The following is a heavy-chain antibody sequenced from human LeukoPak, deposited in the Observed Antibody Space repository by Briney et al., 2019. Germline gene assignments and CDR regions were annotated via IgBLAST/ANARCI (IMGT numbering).Heavy chain of an antibody. Sequence: PSETLSLTCTVSGGSISSSSYYWGWIRQPPGKGLEWIGSIYYSGSTYYNPSLKSRVTISVDTSKNQFSLKLSSVTAADTAVYYCARHDTMIAVVDYWGQGTLVTVSS. V-gene: IGHV4-39*01. J-gene: IGHJ4*02. D-gene: IGHD3-22*01. CDR1: GGSISSSSYY. CDR2: IYYSGST. CDR3: ARHDTMIAVVDY.